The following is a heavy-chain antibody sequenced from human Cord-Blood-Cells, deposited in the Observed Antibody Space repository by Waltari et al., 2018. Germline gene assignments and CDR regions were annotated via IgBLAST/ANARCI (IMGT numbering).Heavy chain of an antibody. Sequence: QVQLQESGPGLVKPSETLSLTCPVFGGSISSYYWSWIRQPAGKGLELIGRIYTSGSTNYNPSLKSRVTMSVDTSKNQFSLKLSSVTAADTAVYYCARSGSYYYYYYYYMDVWGKGTTVTVSS. CDR2: IYTSGST. CDR3: ARSGSYYYYYYYYMDV. J-gene: IGHJ6*03. CDR1: GGSISSYY. V-gene: IGHV4-4*07. D-gene: IGHD1-26*01.